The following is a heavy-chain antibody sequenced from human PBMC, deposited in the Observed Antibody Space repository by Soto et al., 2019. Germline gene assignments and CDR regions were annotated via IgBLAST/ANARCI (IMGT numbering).Heavy chain of an antibody. V-gene: IGHV3-30-3*01. Sequence: QVQLVESGGGVVQPGRSLRLSCAASGFTFSTFAMHWVRQAPGKGLEWVAVTSYDGNNKYYADSVKGRFTISRDNSKNTLYLQMNRLRAADTAVYYCARDWSYNWNYQTLTYYYYGMDVWGQGTTVTVSS. J-gene: IGHJ6*02. CDR1: GFTFSTFA. D-gene: IGHD1-7*01. CDR3: ARDWSYNWNYQTLTYYYYGMDV. CDR2: TSYDGNNK.